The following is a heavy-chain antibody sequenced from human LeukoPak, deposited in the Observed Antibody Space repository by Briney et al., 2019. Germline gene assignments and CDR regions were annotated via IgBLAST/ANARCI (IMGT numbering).Heavy chain of an antibody. Sequence: ASVKVSCKASGGTFISYAISWVRQAPGQGLEWMGGIIPIFGTANYAQKFQGRVTITAVESTSTAYMELSSLRSEDTAVYYCASKSITIFGEASDYYYYGMDVWGQGTTVTVSS. CDR3: ASKSITIFGEASDYYYYGMDV. V-gene: IGHV1-69*13. CDR1: GGTFISYA. CDR2: IIPIFGTA. J-gene: IGHJ6*02. D-gene: IGHD3-3*01.